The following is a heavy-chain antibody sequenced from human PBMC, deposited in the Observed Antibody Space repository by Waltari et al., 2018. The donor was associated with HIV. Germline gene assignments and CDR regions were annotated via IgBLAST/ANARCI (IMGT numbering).Heavy chain of an antibody. CDR1: GFTFNTFN. Sequence: EVQLVESGGGLVKPGGALRPSCVVYGFTFNTFNMKWVRLAPGKGLELGSSISSTVSFIYYADSLKGRFTVSRDNAKNSLYLQINNLRAEDTAIYYCASENFWGGPHNWGQGTLVTVSS. CDR2: ISSTVSFI. CDR3: ASENFWGGPHN. D-gene: IGHD3-3*01. J-gene: IGHJ4*02. V-gene: IGHV3-21*03.